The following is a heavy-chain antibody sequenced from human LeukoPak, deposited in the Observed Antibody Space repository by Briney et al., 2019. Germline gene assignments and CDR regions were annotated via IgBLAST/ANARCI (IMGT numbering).Heavy chain of an antibody. CDR2: VTGSGANT. Sequence: GGSLRLSCAASGFAFSDYSMTWVRQSPGKGLEWVSTVTGSGANTYYGDSVKGRFTVSRDNSKNTLYLKMNSLRPEDTAVYYCAKVKYDYGDPVGWFDPWGQGSLVTVSS. D-gene: IGHD4-17*01. CDR3: AKVKYDYGDPVGWFDP. CDR1: GFAFSDYS. V-gene: IGHV3-23*01. J-gene: IGHJ5*02.